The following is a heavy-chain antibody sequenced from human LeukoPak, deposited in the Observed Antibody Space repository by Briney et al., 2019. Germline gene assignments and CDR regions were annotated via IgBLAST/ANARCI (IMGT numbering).Heavy chain of an antibody. CDR1: GASISNYY. CDR2: IYSSGST. V-gene: IGHV4-4*07. Sequence: SETLSLTCTVSGASISNYYWSWIRQPAGKGLEWIGRIYSSGSTDYSPSLKSRLTMSVDTSQNQFSLKMTSVSAADTAVYYCARHSGWELRGFDPWGQGTLVTVSS. D-gene: IGHD1-26*01. J-gene: IGHJ5*02. CDR3: ARHSGWELRGFDP.